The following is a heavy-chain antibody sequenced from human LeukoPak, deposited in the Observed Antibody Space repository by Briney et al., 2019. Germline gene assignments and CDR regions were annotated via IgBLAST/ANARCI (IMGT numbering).Heavy chain of an antibody. J-gene: IGHJ4*02. CDR1: GYTFTSYD. D-gene: IGHD5-12*01. CDR3: ARLATRGRSSGYDFDY. V-gene: IGHV1-8*01. CDR2: MNPNSGNT. Sequence: ASVKVSCKASGYTFTSYDINWVRQATGQGLEWMGWMNPNSGNTGYAQKFQGRVTMTRNSSISTAYMELNSLRSEDTAVYYCARLATRGRSSGYDFDYWGQGTPVTVSS.